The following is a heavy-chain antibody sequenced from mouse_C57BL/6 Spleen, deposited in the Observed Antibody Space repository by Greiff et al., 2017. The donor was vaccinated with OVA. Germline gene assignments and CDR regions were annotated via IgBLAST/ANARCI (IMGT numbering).Heavy chain of an antibody. CDR2: ISSGGSYT. V-gene: IGHV5-6*01. CDR3: ARHDSSGYNYFDY. CDR1: GFTFSSYG. J-gene: IGHJ2*01. Sequence: EVQLVESGGDLVKPGGSLKLSCAASGFTFSSYGMSWVRQTPDKRLEWVATISSGGSYTYYPDSVKGRFTISRDNAKNTLYLQMSSLKSEDTAMYYCARHDSSGYNYFDYWGQGTTLTVSS. D-gene: IGHD3-2*02.